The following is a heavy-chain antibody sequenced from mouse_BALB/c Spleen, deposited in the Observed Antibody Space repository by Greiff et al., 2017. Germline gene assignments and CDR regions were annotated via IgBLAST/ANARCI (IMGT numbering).Heavy chain of an antibody. Sequence: QVQLKESGAELVRPGASVTLSCKASGYTFTDYEMHWVKQTPVHGLEWIGAIDPETGGTAYNQKFKGKATLTADKSSSTAYMELRSLTSEDSAVYYCTRGGENYAMDYWGQGTSVTVSS. CDR2: IDPETGGT. CDR3: TRGGENYAMDY. J-gene: IGHJ4*01. CDR1: GYTFTDYE. V-gene: IGHV1-15*01.